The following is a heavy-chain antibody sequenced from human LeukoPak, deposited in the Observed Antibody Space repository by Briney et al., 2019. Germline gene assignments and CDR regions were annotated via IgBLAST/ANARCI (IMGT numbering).Heavy chain of an antibody. V-gene: IGHV4-38-2*02. J-gene: IGHJ4*02. CDR1: GGSISSYY. D-gene: IGHD4-17*01. CDR3: ARHMVTTPFDY. Sequence: PSETLSLTCTVSGGSISSYYWGWIRQPPGKGLEWIGSIYHSGSTYYNPSLKSRVTISVDTSKNQFSLKLSSVTAADTAVYYCARHMVTTPFDYWGQGTLVTVSS. CDR2: IYHSGST.